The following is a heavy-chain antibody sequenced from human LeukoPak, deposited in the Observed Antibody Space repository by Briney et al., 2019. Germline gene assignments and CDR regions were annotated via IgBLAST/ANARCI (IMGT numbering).Heavy chain of an antibody. D-gene: IGHD2-2*01. CDR2: IIPIFGIA. CDR1: GGTFSSYA. V-gene: IGHV1-69*04. J-gene: IGHJ3*02. Sequence: SVKVSCKASGGTFSSYAISWVRQAPGQGLEWMGRIIPIFGIANYAQKFQGRVTITADKSTSTAYMELSSLRSEDTAVYYCARERCTSCFFDIWGQGTMVTVSS. CDR3: ARERCTSCFFDI.